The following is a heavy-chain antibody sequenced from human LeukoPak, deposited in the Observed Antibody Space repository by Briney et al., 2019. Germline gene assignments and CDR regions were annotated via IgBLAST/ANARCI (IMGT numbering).Heavy chain of an antibody. D-gene: IGHD6-6*01. J-gene: IGHJ4*02. CDR2: ISYDGSKK. CDR1: GFTFSSES. CDR3: ASLGEYSNDY. V-gene: IGHV3-30*03. Sequence: GGSLRLSCAASGFTFSSESMHWVRQAPGKGLEWVAVISYDGSKKYYADSVKGRFTISRDNSKSTLYLQMNSLRAEDTAVYYCASLGEYSNDYWGQGTLVTVSS.